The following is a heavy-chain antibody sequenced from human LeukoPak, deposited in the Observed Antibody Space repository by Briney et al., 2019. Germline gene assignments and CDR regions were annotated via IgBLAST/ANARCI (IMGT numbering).Heavy chain of an antibody. CDR2: VSPNSGNT. CDR3: ARGRRTTIPKY. Sequence: GAPVKVSCKASGYIFTDYGVSWVRQAPGQGLEWMGWVSPNSGNTNYPQKFQDRVTMTTDTSTTTAYMELKGLTPDDTAVYYCARGRRTTIPKYWGQGTRVTVSS. J-gene: IGHJ4*02. V-gene: IGHV1-18*04. D-gene: IGHD5-24*01. CDR1: GYIFTDYG.